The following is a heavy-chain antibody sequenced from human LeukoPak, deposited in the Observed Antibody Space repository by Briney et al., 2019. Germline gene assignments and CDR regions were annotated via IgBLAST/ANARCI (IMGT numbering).Heavy chain of an antibody. V-gene: IGHV3-21*01. CDR1: GFTFSSYI. CDR2: ISSSSSYI. CDR3: ARHSKPHMAYDFWSGYHDY. D-gene: IGHD3-3*01. J-gene: IGHJ4*02. Sequence: GGSLRLSRAASGFTFSSYIMNWVRQAPGKGLEWVSSISSSSSYIYYADSVKGRFTISRDNAKNSLYLQMNSLKAEDTAVYYCARHSKPHMAYDFWSGYHDYWGQGTLLTLPS.